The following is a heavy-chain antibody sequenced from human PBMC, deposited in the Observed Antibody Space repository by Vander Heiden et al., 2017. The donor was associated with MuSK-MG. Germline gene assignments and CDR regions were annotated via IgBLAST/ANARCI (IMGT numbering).Heavy chain of an antibody. CDR3: ARGEYVWGSYRFPAAEYFQH. Sequence: QVQLQASGPGLVKPSETLSLTCTVSGCSISSYYCSWIRQPPGKGLEWIGYIYYSGSTNYNPSLKSRVTISVDTSKNQFSLKLSSVTAADTAVYYCARGEYVWGSYRFPAAEYFQHWGQGTLVTVSS. CDR1: GCSISSYY. D-gene: IGHD3-16*02. J-gene: IGHJ1*01. V-gene: IGHV4-59*01. CDR2: IYYSGST.